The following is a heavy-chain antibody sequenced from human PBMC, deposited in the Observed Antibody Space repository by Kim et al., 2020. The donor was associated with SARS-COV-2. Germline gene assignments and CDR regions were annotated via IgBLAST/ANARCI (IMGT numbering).Heavy chain of an antibody. D-gene: IGHD6-19*01. CDR3: ARDPTPQWLVRAPFDY. CDR2: ISSSSSTI. J-gene: IGHJ4*02. CDR1: GFTFSSYS. V-gene: IGHV3-48*04. Sequence: GGSLRLSCAASGFTFSSYSMNWVRQAPGKGLEWVSYISSSSSTIYYADSVKGRFTISRDNAKNSLYLQMNSLRAEDTAVYYCARDPTPQWLVRAPFDYWGQGTLVTVSS.